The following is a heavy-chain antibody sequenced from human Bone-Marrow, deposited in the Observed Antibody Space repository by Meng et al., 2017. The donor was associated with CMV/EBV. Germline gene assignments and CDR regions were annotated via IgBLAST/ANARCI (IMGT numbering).Heavy chain of an antibody. J-gene: IGHJ6*02. CDR1: GYTFTGYY. D-gene: IGHD6-13*01. Sequence: ASVKVSCTASGYTFTGYYMHWVRQAPGQGLEWMGWINPNSGGTNYAQKFQGRVTMTRDTSISTAYMELSRLRSDDTAVYYCARDSSSWGVHYYYGMDVWGQGTTVTVSS. CDR3: ARDSSSWGVHYYYGMDV. CDR2: INPNSGGT. V-gene: IGHV1-2*02.